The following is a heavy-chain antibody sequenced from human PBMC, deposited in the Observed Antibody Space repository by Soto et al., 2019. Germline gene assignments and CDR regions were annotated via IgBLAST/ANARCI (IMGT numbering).Heavy chain of an antibody. V-gene: IGHV3-11*06. CDR1: GFTFSDYY. J-gene: IGHJ6*02. CDR3: SSYPEGYCSSTNCYGGFFEGRDV. Sequence: QVQLVESGGGLVKPGGSLRLSCAASGFTFSDYYMSWIRQAPGKGLEWLSYISSTSTYTNYADSVKGRFTISRDNAKKSLYLQMNSLRAEDTAVYYCSSYPEGYCSSTNCYGGFFEGRDVWGQGTTVTVSS. D-gene: IGHD2-2*01. CDR2: ISSTSTYT.